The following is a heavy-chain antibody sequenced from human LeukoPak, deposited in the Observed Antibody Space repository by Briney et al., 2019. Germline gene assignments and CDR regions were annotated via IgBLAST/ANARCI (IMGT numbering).Heavy chain of an antibody. V-gene: IGHV3-7*01. CDR3: AKDLMRDRWFAES. CDR1: GGSISSTNW. Sequence: PSETLSLTCAVSGGSISSTNWWSWVRQPPGRGLEWVANIKGDGSEKYYVDSVKGRFTISKDTSRSTLYLQMNSLRLEDTALYYCAKDLMRDRWFAESWGQGTLVTVSS. J-gene: IGHJ5*02. D-gene: IGHD3-10*01. CDR2: IKGDGSEK.